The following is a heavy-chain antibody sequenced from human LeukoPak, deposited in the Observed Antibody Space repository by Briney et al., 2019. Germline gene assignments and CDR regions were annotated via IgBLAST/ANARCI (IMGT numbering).Heavy chain of an antibody. Sequence: GGSLRLSCAASAFTFSSYAMSWVRQAPGKGPEWVSAISSSGYWTSYADSVKGRFTISRDNSKNTVYLQMNSLRVEDTAVYYCTRGGSVPATRSFDYWGQGTLVTVSS. CDR2: ISSSGYWT. J-gene: IGHJ4*02. CDR1: AFTFSSYA. V-gene: IGHV3-23*01. CDR3: TRGGSVPATRSFDY. D-gene: IGHD6-19*01.